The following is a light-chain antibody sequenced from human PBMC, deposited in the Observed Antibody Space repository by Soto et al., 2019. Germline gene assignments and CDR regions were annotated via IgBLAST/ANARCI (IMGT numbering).Light chain of an antibody. CDR2: DVS. CDR3: QHRNDWPFT. Sequence: EVVLTQSPATLSLSPGERATLSCRASQSVYSYLAWYQQKPGQPPRLLISDVSNRATGIPARFSGSGYGTDFTLTISSLEPEDFAVYYCQHRNDWPFTFGGVTKVEIK. V-gene: IGKV3-11*01. J-gene: IGKJ4*01. CDR1: QSVYSY.